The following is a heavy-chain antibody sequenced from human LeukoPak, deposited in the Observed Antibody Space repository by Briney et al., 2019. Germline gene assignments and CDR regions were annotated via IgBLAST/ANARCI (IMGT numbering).Heavy chain of an antibody. D-gene: IGHD1-14*01. Sequence: GGSLRLSCAASGFTFDDYAMHWVRQAPGKGLEWVSSISDSDNSMYYANSVKGRFTISRDNTENSLYLQMNSLRAEDTAVYYCAREAEEAFDIWGQGTMVTVSS. CDR1: GFTFDDYA. CDR3: AREAEEAFDI. J-gene: IGHJ3*02. CDR2: ISDSDNSM. V-gene: IGHV3-21*01.